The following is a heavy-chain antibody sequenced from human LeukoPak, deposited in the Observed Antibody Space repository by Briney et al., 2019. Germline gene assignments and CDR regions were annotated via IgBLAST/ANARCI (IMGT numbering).Heavy chain of an antibody. CDR3: ARIQDYGDYVPSSEFDY. V-gene: IGHV1-18*01. CDR2: YNGNT. Sequence: YNGNTNYAQKLQGRVPMTTDTSTSTAYMELRSLRSDDTAVYYCARIQDYGDYVPSSEFDYWGQGTLVTVSS. D-gene: IGHD4-17*01. J-gene: IGHJ4*02.